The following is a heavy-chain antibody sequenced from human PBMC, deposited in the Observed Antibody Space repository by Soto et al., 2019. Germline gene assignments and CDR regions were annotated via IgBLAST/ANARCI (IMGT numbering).Heavy chain of an antibody. Sequence: EVQLVESGGGLVQPGGSLRLSCAASGFTFSSYDMHWVRQATGKGLEWVSAIGTAGDTYYPGSVKGRFTISRENAKNSLYLQINSLRAGDTAVYYCARDDGSGYAFDIWGQGTMVTVSS. V-gene: IGHV3-13*01. CDR1: GFTFSSYD. J-gene: IGHJ3*02. D-gene: IGHD3-10*01. CDR3: ARDDGSGYAFDI. CDR2: IGTAGDT.